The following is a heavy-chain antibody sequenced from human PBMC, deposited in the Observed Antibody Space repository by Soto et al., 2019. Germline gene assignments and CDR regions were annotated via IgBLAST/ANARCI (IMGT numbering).Heavy chain of an antibody. CDR2: INHSGST. CDR1: GGSFSGYY. D-gene: IGHD3-3*01. Sequence: SETLSLTCAVYGGSFSGYYWSWIRQPPGKGLEWIGEINHSGSTNYNPSLKSRVTISVDTSKNQFSLKLSSVTAADTAVYYCARHRLWEAYGGNSWSGFDYWGQGTLVTVSS. J-gene: IGHJ4*02. V-gene: IGHV4-34*01. CDR3: ARHRLWEAYGGNSWSGFDY.